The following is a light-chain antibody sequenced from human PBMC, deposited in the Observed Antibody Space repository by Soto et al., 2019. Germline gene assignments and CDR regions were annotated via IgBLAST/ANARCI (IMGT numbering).Light chain of an antibody. J-gene: IGKJ3*01. CDR3: QQLHFYRRLFT. V-gene: IGKV1-9*01. CDR2: GAS. Sequence: DIQLTQSPFFLSASVGDRVTITCRASQGIRSDLAWYQHRPGQAPELLIYGASTLRTGVASRFSGSGSGTEFNLTISSLQPQYVATSFCQQLHFYRRLFTFGPGTKVDIK. CDR1: QGIRSD.